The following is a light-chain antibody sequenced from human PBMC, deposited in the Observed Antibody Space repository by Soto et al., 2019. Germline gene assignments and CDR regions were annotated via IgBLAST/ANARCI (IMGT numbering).Light chain of an antibody. CDR2: DAS. V-gene: IGKV3-11*01. CDR1: QSISNY. Sequence: EIVLMQSPGTLSLSPGERATLSCRASQSISNYLAWYQLKPGQAPRLLIYDASNRATDIPTRFSGSGSGTDFTLTISSLQPEDFAVYYCQQRDNWPLTFGGGTKVDIK. J-gene: IGKJ4*01. CDR3: QQRDNWPLT.